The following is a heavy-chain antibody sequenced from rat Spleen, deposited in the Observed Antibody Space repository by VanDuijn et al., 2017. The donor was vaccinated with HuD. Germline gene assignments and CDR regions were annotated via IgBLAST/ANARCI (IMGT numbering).Heavy chain of an antibody. CDR1: GFSLTRYN. J-gene: IGHJ2*01. D-gene: IGHD1-6*01. Sequence: QVQLKESGPGLVQPSQTLSLTCTVAGFSLTRYNVHWVRQPPGKGLEWMGVIWNSGGTRYNSALKSRLSISKDTSKSQVFLKMNSLQTEDTATYYCARDPGLLRTIWGYFDFWGQGVMVTVSS. CDR3: ARDPGLLRTIWGYFDF. CDR2: IWNSGGT. V-gene: IGHV2-41*01.